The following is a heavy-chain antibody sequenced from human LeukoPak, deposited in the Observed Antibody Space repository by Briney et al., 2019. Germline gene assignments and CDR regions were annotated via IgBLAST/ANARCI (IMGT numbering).Heavy chain of an antibody. CDR2: ISAYNGNT. J-gene: IGHJ4*02. D-gene: IGHD4-23*01. CDR1: GGTFSSYA. Sequence: ASVKVSCKASGGTFSSYAISWVRQAPGQGLEWMGWISAYNGNTNYAQKLQGRVTMTTDTSTSTAYMELRSLRSDDTAVYYCARDESRWGFDYWGQGTLVTVSS. CDR3: ARDESRWGFDY. V-gene: IGHV1-18*01.